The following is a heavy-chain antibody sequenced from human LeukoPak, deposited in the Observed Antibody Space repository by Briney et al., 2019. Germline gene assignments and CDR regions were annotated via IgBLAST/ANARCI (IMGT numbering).Heavy chain of an antibody. Sequence: GASVKVSCKASGYTFTGYYMHWVRQAPGQGLEWMGWIHPNSGGTNSVQKFQGRVTMTRDTSISTAYMELSRLRSDDTAVYYCARERLRIAVAGNNEYFQHWGQGTLVTVSS. J-gene: IGHJ1*01. CDR3: ARERLRIAVAGNNEYFQH. D-gene: IGHD6-19*01. V-gene: IGHV1-2*02. CDR2: IHPNSGGT. CDR1: GYTFTGYY.